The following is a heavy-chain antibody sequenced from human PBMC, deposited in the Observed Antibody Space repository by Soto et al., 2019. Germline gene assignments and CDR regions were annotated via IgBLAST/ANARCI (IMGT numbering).Heavy chain of an antibody. CDR1: GDSVSSNSAA. CDR2: TYYRSKWYN. J-gene: IGHJ6*02. CDR3: ARTRVYDSYNYYGMAV. V-gene: IGHV6-1*01. D-gene: IGHD3-3*01. Sequence: SQTLSLTCAISGDSVSSNSAAWNWIRQSPSRGLEWLGRTYYRSKWYNDYAVSVKSRITINPDTSKNQFSLQLNSVTPEDTAVYFCARTRVYDSYNYYGMAVWGQGTTVTVSS.